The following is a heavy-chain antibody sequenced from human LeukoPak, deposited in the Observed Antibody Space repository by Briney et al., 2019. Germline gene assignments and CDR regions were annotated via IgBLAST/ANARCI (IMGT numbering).Heavy chain of an antibody. CDR1: GGSISSSGYS. CDR2: IYHSGST. J-gene: IGHJ4*02. CDR3: ARDYGGRIDY. D-gene: IGHD4-23*01. Sequence: SETLSLTCAGSGGSISSSGYSWSWIRQPSGKGLEWIGYIYHSGSTYYNPSLKSRVTISVDRSKNQFSLKLSSVTAADTAVYYCARDYGGRIDYWGQGTLVTVSS. V-gene: IGHV4-30-2*01.